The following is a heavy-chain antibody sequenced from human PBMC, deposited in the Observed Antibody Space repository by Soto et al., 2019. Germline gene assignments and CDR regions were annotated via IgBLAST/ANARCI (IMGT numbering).Heavy chain of an antibody. CDR2: IYYTGST. D-gene: IGHD3-22*01. Sequence: QVQLQESGPGLVKPSETLSLTCTVSGGSISSYYWSWIRQPPGKGLEWIAYIYYTGSTNYNPSLKSLVTLSADTSKNQCSLKLISVTAADTAMYYCARVDSSGSYFDYWGQGTLVTGSS. CDR3: ARVDSSGSYFDY. J-gene: IGHJ4*02. V-gene: IGHV4-59*01. CDR1: GGSISSYY.